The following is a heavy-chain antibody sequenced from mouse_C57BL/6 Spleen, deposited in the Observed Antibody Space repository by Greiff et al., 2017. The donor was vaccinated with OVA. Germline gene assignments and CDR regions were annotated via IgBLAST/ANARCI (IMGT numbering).Heavy chain of an antibody. J-gene: IGHJ1*03. CDR2: ISYDGSN. CDR3: AREGITTVPWYFDV. D-gene: IGHD1-1*01. CDR1: GYSITSGYY. Sequence: EVQLQQSGPGLVKPSQSLSLTCSVTGYSITSGYYWNWIRQFPGNKLEWMGYISYDGSNNYNPSLKNRISITRDTSKNQFFLKLNSVTTEDTATYYCAREGITTVPWYFDVWGTGTTVTVSS. V-gene: IGHV3-6*01.